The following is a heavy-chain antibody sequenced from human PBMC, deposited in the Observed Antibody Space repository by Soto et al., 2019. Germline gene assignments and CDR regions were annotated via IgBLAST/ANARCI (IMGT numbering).Heavy chain of an antibody. CDR1: GGSISGSY. V-gene: IGHV4-59*01. CDR3: ARSVAVRGAHIDX. J-gene: IGHJ4*02. D-gene: IGHD2-15*01. CDR2: VYYTGST. Sequence: ETLSLTCSVSGGSISGSYWSWIRQSPGKGLEWLVYVYYTGSTNYSPSLRSLVSISVDTSKNECSLRLSSVTAADTAVYFCARSVAVRGAHIDXWGQVTQVPVSX.